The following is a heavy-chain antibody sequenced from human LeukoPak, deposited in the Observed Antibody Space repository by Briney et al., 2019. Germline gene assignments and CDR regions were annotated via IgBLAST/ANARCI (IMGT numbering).Heavy chain of an antibody. CDR1: GFTFSSYA. J-gene: IGHJ4*02. CDR2: ISSNGGST. Sequence: SGGSLRLSCLASGFTFSSYAMHWVRQAPGKGLEYVSAISSNGGSTYYANSVKGRFTISRDNSKNTLYLQMGSLRAEDMAVYYCARARYDFWSGYYNLRGFDYWGQGTLVTVSS. V-gene: IGHV3-64*01. CDR3: ARARYDFWSGYYNLRGFDY. D-gene: IGHD3-3*01.